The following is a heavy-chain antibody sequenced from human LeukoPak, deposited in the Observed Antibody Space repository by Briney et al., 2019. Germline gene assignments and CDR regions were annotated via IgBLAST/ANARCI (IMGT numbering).Heavy chain of an antibody. V-gene: IGHV3-7*01. D-gene: IGHD4-23*01. J-gene: IGHJ2*01. Sequence: GGSLRLSCAASGFTFSSYFMSWVRQAPGKGLEWVANIKQDGSEKYYVDSVEGRFTISRDNAKNSLYLQMNSLRAEDTAVYYCAVKPTTTVANWYFDLWGRGTLVTVSS. CDR1: GFTFSSYF. CDR3: AVKPTTTVANWYFDL. CDR2: IKQDGSEK.